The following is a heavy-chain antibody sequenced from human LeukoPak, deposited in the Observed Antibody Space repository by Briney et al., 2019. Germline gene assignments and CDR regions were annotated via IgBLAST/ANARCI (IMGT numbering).Heavy chain of an antibody. V-gene: IGHV1-18*01. D-gene: IGHD3-22*01. CDR3: ARPLTYYYDSNGRYAFEI. CDR1: GYRFSSYG. J-gene: IGHJ3*02. CDR2: ISAYNGDT. Sequence: ASVKVSCTTSGYRFSSYGIIWVRQAPGQGLEWMGWISAYNGDTSSAQKFQGRVTMTTDTSASTAYMELRSLRSDDTAVYYCARPLTYYYDSNGRYAFEIWGQGTMVAVSS.